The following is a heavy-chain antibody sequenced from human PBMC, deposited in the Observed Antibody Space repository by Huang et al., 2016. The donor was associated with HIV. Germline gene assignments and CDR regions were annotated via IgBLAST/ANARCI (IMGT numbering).Heavy chain of an antibody. D-gene: IGHD2-15*01. CDR2: ISYCGSSG. V-gene: IGHV3-30*18. CDR3: AKESRWYSDLDN. Sequence: QVQLVESGGGVVQPGRSLRLSCVASGFTFNNFGMHWVRQAPGKGREGVAVISYCGSSGRYSESVKGRFTISRDNPMDTLYLQMNSLRPDDTAVYYCAKESRWYSDLDNWGQGTLVTVSS. CDR1: GFTFNNFG. J-gene: IGHJ4*02.